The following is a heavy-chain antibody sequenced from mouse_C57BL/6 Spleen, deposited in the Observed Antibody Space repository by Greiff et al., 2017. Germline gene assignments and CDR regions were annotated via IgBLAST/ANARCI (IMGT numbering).Heavy chain of an antibody. CDR1: GYTFTSYW. D-gene: IGHD4-1*01. V-gene: IGHV1-55*01. J-gene: IGHJ3*01. CDR3: ARSPNWDVSWFAY. Sequence: QVQLQQPGAELVKPGASVKMSCKASGYTFTSYWITWVKQRPGQGLEWIGDIYPGSGSTNYNEKFKSKATLTVDTSSSTAYMQLSSLTSADSAVYYCARSPNWDVSWFAYWGQGTLVTVSA. CDR2: IYPGSGST.